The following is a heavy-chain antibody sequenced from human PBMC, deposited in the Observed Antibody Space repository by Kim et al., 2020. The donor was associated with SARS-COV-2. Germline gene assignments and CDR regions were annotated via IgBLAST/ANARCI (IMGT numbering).Heavy chain of an antibody. Sequence: RTYYADSVKGRFTISRDNSKNTLYLQMNSLRAEDTAVYYCAKAYDSSVDGWGQGTLVTVSS. D-gene: IGHD3-22*01. V-gene: IGHV3-23*01. J-gene: IGHJ4*02. CDR2: RT. CDR3: AKAYDSSVDG.